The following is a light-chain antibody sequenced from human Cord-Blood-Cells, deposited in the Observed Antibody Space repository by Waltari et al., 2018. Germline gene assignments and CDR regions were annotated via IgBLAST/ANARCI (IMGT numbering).Light chain of an antibody. V-gene: IGLV2-23*01. CDR1: SSDVGSYNL. CDR2: EGG. Sequence: QSALTQPASVSGSPGQSITIPCTGTSSDVGSYNLFSWYQQHPGKAPKLMIYEGGKRPSGVSNRFSGSKSGNTASLTISGLQAEDEADYYCCSYAGSSTWVFGGGTKLTVL. CDR3: CSYAGSSTWV. J-gene: IGLJ3*02.